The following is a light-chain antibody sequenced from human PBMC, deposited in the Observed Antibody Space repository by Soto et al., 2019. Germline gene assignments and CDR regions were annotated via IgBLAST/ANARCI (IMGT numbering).Light chain of an antibody. Sequence: QSIGTVSLWAGERTTLAAGASQSVSSSYLAWYQQKPGQAPRRLIFGASIRATGIPDRFSGSGSGTDFTLTISRLEPEDFAVYYCQQYGSSGTFGQGTKVDIK. CDR1: QSVSSSY. CDR3: QQYGSSGT. V-gene: IGKV3-20*01. J-gene: IGKJ1*01. CDR2: GAS.